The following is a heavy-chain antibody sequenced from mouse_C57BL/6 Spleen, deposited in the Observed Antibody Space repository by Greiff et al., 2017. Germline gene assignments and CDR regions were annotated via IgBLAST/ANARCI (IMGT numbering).Heavy chain of an antibody. D-gene: IGHD2-3*01. CDR1: GYAFSSSW. CDR2: IYPGDGDT. J-gene: IGHJ1*03. CDR3: ARRGYDYWYFDG. V-gene: IGHV1-82*01. Sequence: QVQLQQSGPELVKPGASVKISCKASGYAFSSSWMNWVKQRPGKGLEWIGRIYPGDGDTNYNGKFKGKATLTADKSSSTAYMQLSSLTSEDSAVYFCARRGYDYWYFDGWGTGTTVTVSS.